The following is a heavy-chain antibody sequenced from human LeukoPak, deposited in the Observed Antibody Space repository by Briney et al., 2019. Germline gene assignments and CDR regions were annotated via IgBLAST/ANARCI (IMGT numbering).Heavy chain of an antibody. CDR1: GFTFSSYA. V-gene: IGHV3-23*01. CDR3: AKELVPDYYDSSGYYPESFDY. J-gene: IGHJ4*02. D-gene: IGHD3-22*01. CDR2: ISGGSGST. Sequence: PGGSLRLSCAASGFTFSSYAMSWVRQAPGKGLAWVSTISGGSGSTYCADSVKGRFTISRDNSKNTLYLQMNSLRAEDTAVYYCAKELVPDYYDSSGYYPESFDYWGQGTLVTVSS.